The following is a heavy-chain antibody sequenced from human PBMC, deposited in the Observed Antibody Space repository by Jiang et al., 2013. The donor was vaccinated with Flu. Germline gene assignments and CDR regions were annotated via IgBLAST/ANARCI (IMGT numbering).Heavy chain of an antibody. CDR2: IYYSGST. J-gene: IGHJ4*02. CDR1: SGSITSSSYY. D-gene: IGHD2-2*01. CDR3: ARHRHCSGTSCYAAFDY. Sequence: LLKPSETLCLTCTVSSGSITSSSYYWGWIRQPPGKGLEWIGSIYYSGSTYYDPSLKSRLTISVDTPKNQFSLKLSSVTAADTAVYYCARHRHCSGTSCYAAFDYWGQGSLVTVSS. V-gene: IGHV4-39*01.